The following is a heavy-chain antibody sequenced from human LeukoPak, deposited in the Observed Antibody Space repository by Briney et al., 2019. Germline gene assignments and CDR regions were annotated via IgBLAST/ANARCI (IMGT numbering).Heavy chain of an antibody. J-gene: IGHJ5*02. CDR2: IYTSGNT. CDR3: ARDLHGSGTWDWFDP. D-gene: IGHD3-10*01. V-gene: IGHV4-4*07. CDR1: GGSISSYY. Sequence: PSETLSLTCTVSGGSISSYYWSWIRQPAGKGLEWIGRIYTSGNTNYNPSLKSRVTMSVDTSKNQLSLKLSSVTAADTAVYYCARDLHGSGTWDWFDPWGQGTLSPSPQ.